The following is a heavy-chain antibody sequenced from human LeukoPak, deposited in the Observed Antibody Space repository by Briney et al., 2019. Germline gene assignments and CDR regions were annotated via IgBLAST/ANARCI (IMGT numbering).Heavy chain of an antibody. CDR1: GFTFSSYW. CDR3: ARAIPPLRPIAVAGSDY. J-gene: IGHJ4*02. D-gene: IGHD6-19*01. V-gene: IGHV3-7*01. CDR2: IKQDGGEK. Sequence: GGSLRLSCAASGFTFSSYWMSWVRQAPGKGLEWVANIKQDGGEKYYVDSVKGRFTISRDNAKNSLYLQMNSLRAEDTAVYYCARAIPPLRPIAVAGSDYWGQGTLVTVSS.